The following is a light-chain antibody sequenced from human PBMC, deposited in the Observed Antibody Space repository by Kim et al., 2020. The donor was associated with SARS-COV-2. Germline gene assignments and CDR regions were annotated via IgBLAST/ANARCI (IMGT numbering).Light chain of an antibody. CDR3: GTWDNSLSGGI. V-gene: IGLV1-51*01. CDR1: SSNIGNNY. Sequence: QSVLTQPPSVSAAPGQKVTISCSGSSSNIGNNYVSWYQQLPGTAPKLLIYDNNKRPSGIPDRFSGSKSGTSASLGITGLRTGDEADYYCGTWDNSLSGGIFGGGTQLTVL. J-gene: IGLJ2*01. CDR2: DNN.